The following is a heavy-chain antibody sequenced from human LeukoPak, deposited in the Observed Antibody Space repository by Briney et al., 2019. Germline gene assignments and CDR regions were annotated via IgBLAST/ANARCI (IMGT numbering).Heavy chain of an antibody. V-gene: IGHV3-11*04. CDR3: ARRIVATLAQYYFDY. Sequence: GGSLRLSCAASGFTFSDYYMSWIRQAPGKGLEWVSYISSSGSTIYYVDSVKGRFTISRDNAKNSLYLQMNSLRAEDTAVYYCARRIVATLAQYYFDYWGQGTLVTVSS. CDR2: ISSSGSTI. D-gene: IGHD5-12*01. J-gene: IGHJ4*02. CDR1: GFTFSDYY.